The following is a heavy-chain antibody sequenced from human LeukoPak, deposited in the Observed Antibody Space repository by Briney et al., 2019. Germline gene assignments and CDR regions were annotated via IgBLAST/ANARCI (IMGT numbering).Heavy chain of an antibody. D-gene: IGHD2-15*01. V-gene: IGHV1-46*01. CDR3: ARHCSGGSCYSDFLDY. CDR1: GYTFTSYY. CDR2: INPSGGST. Sequence: ASVKVSCKASGYTFTSYYMHWVRQAPGQGLEWMGIINPSGGSTSYAQKFQGRVTMTRDTSTSTVYMELSSLRSEDTAVYYCARHCSGGSCYSDFLDYWGQGTLSPSPQ. J-gene: IGHJ4*02.